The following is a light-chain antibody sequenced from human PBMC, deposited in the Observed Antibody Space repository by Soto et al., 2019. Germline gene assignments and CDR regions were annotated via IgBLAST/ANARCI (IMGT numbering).Light chain of an antibody. Sequence: DIQMTQSPSTLSASIGDRVTITCRASQSIDHRLAWYQQKPGKAPKFLIYDASSLESGVPSRFSGSGSGTEFTLTISSLQPDDFATYYCQQYNSYSYTFGQGTKLEIK. V-gene: IGKV1-5*01. CDR3: QQYNSYSYT. J-gene: IGKJ2*01. CDR1: QSIDHR. CDR2: DAS.